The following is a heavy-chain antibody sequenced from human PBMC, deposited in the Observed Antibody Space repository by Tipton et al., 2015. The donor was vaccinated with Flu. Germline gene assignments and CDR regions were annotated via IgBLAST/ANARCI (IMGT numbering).Heavy chain of an antibody. CDR1: GGSINSYY. V-gene: IGHV4-59*08. CDR2: IYYSGST. D-gene: IGHD3-10*02. J-gene: IGHJ4*02. Sequence: PGLVKPSETLSLTCTVSGGSINSYYWSWIRQPPGKGLEWIGWIYYSGSTNYNPSLNSRVTISVDTSKSQFSLKLRSVTAADTAVYYCARLSYYDVDLKNFYFDYWGQGALVTVSS. CDR3: ARLSYYDVDLKNFYFDY.